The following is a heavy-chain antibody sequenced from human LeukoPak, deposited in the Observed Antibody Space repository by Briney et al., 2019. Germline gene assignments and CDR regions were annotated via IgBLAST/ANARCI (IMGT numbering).Heavy chain of an antibody. J-gene: IGHJ5*02. CDR2: IRGHNDKT. Sequence: ASVKVSCQTSGYTFPSYGISGVRQAPGQGLEWMGWIRGHNDKTKYAEKFQGRVAMTTDTSTTTAYMELRSLRSDDTAVYYCARDRVAVVPAGIGGRPGPWGQGTQVTVSS. D-gene: IGHD2-2*01. CDR3: ARDRVAVVPAGIGGRPGP. CDR1: GYTFPSYG. V-gene: IGHV1-18*01.